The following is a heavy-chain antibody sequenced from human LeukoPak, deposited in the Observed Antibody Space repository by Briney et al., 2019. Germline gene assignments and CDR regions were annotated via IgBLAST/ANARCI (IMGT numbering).Heavy chain of an antibody. Sequence: PGGSLRLSCAASGFSVGSYYMNWVRQAPGKGLEWVSVIYSGGSTYYADSVKGRFTISRDNSKNTLYPQMNSLRGEDTAVYYCARGGIAAAGTSGFDYWGQGILVTVSS. CDR3: ARGGIAAAGTSGFDY. CDR2: IYSGGST. D-gene: IGHD6-13*01. CDR1: GFSVGSYY. V-gene: IGHV3-53*01. J-gene: IGHJ4*02.